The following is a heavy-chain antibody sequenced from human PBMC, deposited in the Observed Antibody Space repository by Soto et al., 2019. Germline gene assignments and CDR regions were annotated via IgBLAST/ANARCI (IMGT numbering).Heavy chain of an antibody. V-gene: IGHV4-30-2*01. Sequence: SETLSLTCAVSGGSISSGGYSWSWIRQPPGKGLEWIGYMYHSGSTYYNPSLKSRVTISIDRSKNQFSLKLSSVTAADTDVYYCARDKITGLFDYWGQGTLVTVSS. CDR1: GGSISSGGYS. CDR3: ARDKITGLFDY. J-gene: IGHJ4*02. D-gene: IGHD2-8*02. CDR2: MYHSGST.